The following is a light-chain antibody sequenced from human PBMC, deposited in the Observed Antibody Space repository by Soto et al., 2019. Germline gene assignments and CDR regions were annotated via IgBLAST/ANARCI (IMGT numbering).Light chain of an antibody. J-gene: IGKJ1*01. V-gene: IGKV3-15*01. CDR3: QHYNTWPRT. CDR1: QSVSSN. Sequence: EIVMTQSPATLSVSPGERATLSCRASQSVSSNLAWYHQKHGQAPRLLIYGASTRATGSPARFIGSGSATEFTLTISSLQSEEFSTYYCQHYNTWPRTFGEGTKVEIK. CDR2: GAS.